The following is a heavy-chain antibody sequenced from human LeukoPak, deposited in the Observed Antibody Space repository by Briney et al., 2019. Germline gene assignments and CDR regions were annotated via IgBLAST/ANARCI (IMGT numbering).Heavy chain of an antibody. D-gene: IGHD4-11*01. V-gene: IGHV3-20*04. J-gene: IGHJ6*04. CDR2: INWNGGST. CDR3: ARIPDYSNLSPGMDV. CDR1: AFTFSRYW. Sequence: PGGSLRLSCAASAFTFSRYWMTWVRQAPGQGLEWVSGINWNGGSTGYADSVKGRFTISRDNAKNSLYLQMNSLRAEDTALYYCARIPDYSNLSPGMDVWGKGTTVTVSS.